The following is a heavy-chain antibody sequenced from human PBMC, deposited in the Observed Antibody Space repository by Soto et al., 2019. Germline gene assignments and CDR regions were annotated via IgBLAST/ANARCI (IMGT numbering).Heavy chain of an antibody. D-gene: IGHD3-10*01. CDR3: ARDRYYGSGTYYNFYYGMDV. V-gene: IGHV4-30-4*01. CDR1: GGSISSGDYY. J-gene: IGHJ6*02. Sequence: SETLSLTCTVSGGSISSGDYYWSWIRQPPGKGLEGIGNIYYSGTTYYNPSLQSGATISLDTAKNQVSLRLSSVTAADTAVYYCARDRYYGSGTYYNFYYGMDVWGQGTTVTVSS. CDR2: IYYSGTT.